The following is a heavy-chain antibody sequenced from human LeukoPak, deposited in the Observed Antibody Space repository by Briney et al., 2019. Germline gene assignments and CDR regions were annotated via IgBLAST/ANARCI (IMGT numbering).Heavy chain of an antibody. J-gene: IGHJ6*02. CDR3: ARGPDIVVVPAASDYYYYGMDV. D-gene: IGHD2-2*01. Sequence: PGGSLRLSCAASGFTFSSYGMHWVRQAPGKGLEWVAVIWYDGSNKYYADSVKGRFTISRDNSKNTLYLQMNSLRAEDTAVYYCARGPDIVVVPAASDYYYYGMDVWGQGTTVTVSS. V-gene: IGHV3-33*01. CDR1: GFTFSSYG. CDR2: IWYDGSNK.